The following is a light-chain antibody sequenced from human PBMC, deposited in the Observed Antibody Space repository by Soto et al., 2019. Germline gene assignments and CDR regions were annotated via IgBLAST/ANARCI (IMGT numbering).Light chain of an antibody. CDR1: QSVSSK. Sequence: EIVMTQSPATLSVSPGERATLSCKASQSVSSKLAWYQQKPGQAPRLLIYGASTRATGIPARFSGSGSGTEFTLTISSLQSEDFAVYYRQQYNNWPPVAFGQGTKVEIK. CDR2: GAS. V-gene: IGKV3-15*01. J-gene: IGKJ1*01. CDR3: QQYNNWPPVA.